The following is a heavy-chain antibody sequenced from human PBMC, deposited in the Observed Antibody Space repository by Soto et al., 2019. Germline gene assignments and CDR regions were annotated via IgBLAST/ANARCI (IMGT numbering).Heavy chain of an antibody. CDR2: IYYSGST. V-gene: IGHV4-61*08. CDR1: GGSISSNDFY. CDR3: ARADHRSQNFWFDP. Sequence: PSETLSLTCIVSGGSISSNDFYWSWIRQHPGKGLEWIGYIYYSGSTNYNPSLKSRVTISVDTSKNQFSLKLSSVTAADTAVYYCARADHRSQNFWFDPWGQGTLVTVSS. D-gene: IGHD2-15*01. J-gene: IGHJ5*02.